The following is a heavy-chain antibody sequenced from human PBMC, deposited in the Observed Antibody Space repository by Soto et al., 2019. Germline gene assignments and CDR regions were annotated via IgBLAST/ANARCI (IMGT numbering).Heavy chain of an antibody. CDR3: ASAHYIWGSYRHDLDY. V-gene: IGHV1-8*01. CDR1: GYTFTSYD. J-gene: IGHJ4*02. D-gene: IGHD3-16*02. CDR2: MNPNSGNT. Sequence: ASVKVSCKASGYTFTSYDINWVRQATGQGLEWMGWMNPNSGNTGYAQKFQGRVTMTRNTSISTAYMELSSLRSEDTAVYYCASAHYIWGSYRHDLDYWGQGTLVTVSS.